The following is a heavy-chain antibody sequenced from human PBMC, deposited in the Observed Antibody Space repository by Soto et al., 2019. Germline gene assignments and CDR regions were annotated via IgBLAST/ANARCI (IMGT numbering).Heavy chain of an antibody. D-gene: IGHD6-13*01. CDR3: AGGTLIAAAAHMDV. CDR1: GGSISSYY. CDR2: IYYSGST. V-gene: IGHV4-59*01. J-gene: IGHJ6*03. Sequence: SETLSLTCTVSGGSISSYYWSWIRQPPGKGLEWIGYIYYSGSTNYNPSLKSRVTISVDTSKNQFSLKLSSVTAADTAVYYCAGGTLIAAAAHMDVWGKGTTVTVSS.